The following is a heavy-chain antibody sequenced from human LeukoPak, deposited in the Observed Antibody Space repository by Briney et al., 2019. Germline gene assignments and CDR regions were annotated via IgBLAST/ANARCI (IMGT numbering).Heavy chain of an antibody. V-gene: IGHV3-48*01. Sequence: PGGSLRLSCAASGFTFRSYAMNWVRQAPGKGLEWVSYISSSSTTIYYADSVKGRFTISRDNAKNSLYLQMNSLRAEDTAVYYCAREGYDFWSGPYYYYMDVWGKGTTVTVSS. CDR3: AREGYDFWSGPYYYYMDV. CDR1: GFTFRSYA. CDR2: ISSSSTTI. D-gene: IGHD3-3*01. J-gene: IGHJ6*03.